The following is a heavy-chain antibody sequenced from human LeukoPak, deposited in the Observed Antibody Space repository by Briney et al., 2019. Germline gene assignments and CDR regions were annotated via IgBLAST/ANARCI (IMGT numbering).Heavy chain of an antibody. D-gene: IGHD2-2*01. CDR3: ARELSQLLFRYFDY. J-gene: IGHJ4*02. CDR1: GFTFSSYA. CDR2: ISYDGSNK. Sequence: PGGSLRLSCAASGFTFSSYAMHWVRQAPGKGLEWVAVISYDGSNKYYADSVKGRFTISRDNSKNTLYLQMNSLRAEDTAVYYCARELSQLLFRYFDYWGQGTLVTVSS. V-gene: IGHV3-30-3*01.